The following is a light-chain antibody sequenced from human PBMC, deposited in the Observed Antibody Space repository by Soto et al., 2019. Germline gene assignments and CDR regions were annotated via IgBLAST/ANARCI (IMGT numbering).Light chain of an antibody. V-gene: IGKV1-39*01. Sequence: DIQMTQSPSSLSASVGDRVTITCRASQSISTYLNWYQQKPGKAPKLLIYSASSLQSGVPSRFSGSGSGTDFTLTISSLQPEDFATYYSQQTYRSWITLGQGTRLEIK. J-gene: IGKJ5*01. CDR3: QQTYRSWIT. CDR1: QSISTY. CDR2: SAS.